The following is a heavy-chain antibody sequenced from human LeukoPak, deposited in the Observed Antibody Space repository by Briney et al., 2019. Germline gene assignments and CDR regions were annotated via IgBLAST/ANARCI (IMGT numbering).Heavy chain of an antibody. Sequence: PSETLSLTCAVYGGSFSGYYWSWIRQPPGKGLEWIGEINHSGGTNYNPSLKSRVTISVDTSKNQFSLKLSSVTAADTAVYYCARAYYYYYMDVWGKGTTVTVSS. V-gene: IGHV4-34*01. J-gene: IGHJ6*03. CDR3: ARAYYYYYMDV. CDR1: GGSFSGYY. CDR2: INHSGGT.